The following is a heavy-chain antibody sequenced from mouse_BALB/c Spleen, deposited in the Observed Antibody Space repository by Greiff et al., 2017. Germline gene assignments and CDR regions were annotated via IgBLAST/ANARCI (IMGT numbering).Heavy chain of an antibody. CDR2: INPSNGGT. CDR1: GYTFTSYY. V-gene: IGHV1S81*02. Sequence: QVQLQQSGAELVKPGASVKLSCKASGYTFTSYYMYWVKQRPGQGLEWIGEINPSNGGTNFNEKFKSKATLTVDKSSSTAYMQLSSLTSEDSAVYYCTRSVYYGHYFDYWGQGTTLTVSS. CDR3: TRSVYYGHYFDY. J-gene: IGHJ2*01. D-gene: IGHD2-1*01.